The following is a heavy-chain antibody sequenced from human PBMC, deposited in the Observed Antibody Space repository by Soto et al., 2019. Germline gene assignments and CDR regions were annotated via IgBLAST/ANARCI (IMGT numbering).Heavy chain of an antibody. CDR2: ISYDGSNE. V-gene: IGHV3-30*18. Sequence: QVQLVESGGGVVQPGRSLRLSCAASGFTFSSYGMHWVRQAPGKGLEWVAVISYDGSNEYYADSVKGRFTISRDNSKNXXYMQMNSLRAEDTAVYYCAKDPWPHSGSYYCYFDYWGQGTLVTVSS. J-gene: IGHJ4*02. CDR1: GFTFSSYG. D-gene: IGHD1-26*01. CDR3: AKDPWPHSGSYYCYFDY.